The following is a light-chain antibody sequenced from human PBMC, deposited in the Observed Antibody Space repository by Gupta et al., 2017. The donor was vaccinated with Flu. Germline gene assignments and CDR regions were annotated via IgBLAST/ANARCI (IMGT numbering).Light chain of an antibody. CDR1: SSNIGCNT. J-gene: IGLJ3*02. Sequence: SVTSSCSGSSSNIGCNTVNWYRHLPGTAPNLLIYNNDQRRSGVPDRFSASKSGTSASLAISGLQAEDEADYYCAAWDDSLNGVVFGGGTKLTVL. CDR2: NND. CDR3: AAWDDSLNGVV. V-gene: IGLV1-44*01.